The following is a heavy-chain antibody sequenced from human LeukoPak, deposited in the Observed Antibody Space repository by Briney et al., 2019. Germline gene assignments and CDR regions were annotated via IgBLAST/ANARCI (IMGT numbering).Heavy chain of an antibody. CDR3: AKDLAVGTTPRVYAFDV. Sequence: SLTLSCAASGFTFYDYAMHWVRQVPGKGLEWLGGVNRNSGTIAYGDSVKGRFTISRDNARNSLYLQMNSLRTEDTALYYCAKDLAVGTTPRVYAFDVWGQGTMVTVS. V-gene: IGHV3-9*01. CDR1: GFTFYDYA. CDR2: VNRNSGTI. D-gene: IGHD1-26*01. J-gene: IGHJ3*01.